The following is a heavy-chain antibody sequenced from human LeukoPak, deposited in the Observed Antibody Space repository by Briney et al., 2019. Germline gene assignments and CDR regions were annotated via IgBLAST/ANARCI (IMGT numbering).Heavy chain of an antibody. CDR1: GFTFSSYG. D-gene: IGHD6-13*01. CDR3: ARDRVQLVPDY. Sequence: GGSLRLSCVTSGFTFSSYGMHWVRQVPGKGLEWVAVISYDAESDYHVDSVKGRFTISRDNAKNSLYLQMNSLRAEDTAVYYCARDRVQLVPDYWGQGTLVTVSS. CDR2: ISYDAESD. J-gene: IGHJ4*02. V-gene: IGHV3-30*03.